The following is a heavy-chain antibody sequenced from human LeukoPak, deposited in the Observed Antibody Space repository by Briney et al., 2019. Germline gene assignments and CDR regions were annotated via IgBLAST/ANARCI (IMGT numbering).Heavy chain of an antibody. CDR1: GFTFSSYA. J-gene: IGHJ4*02. V-gene: IGHV3-30-3*01. CDR3: AREEIPSHYYDSSGYYYY. Sequence: GGSLRLSCAASGFTFSSYAMHWVRQAPGKGLEWVAVISNDGSNKYYADSVKGRFTISRDNSKNTLYLQMNSLRAEDTAVYYCAREEIPSHYYDSSGYYYYWGQGTLVTVSS. CDR2: ISNDGSNK. D-gene: IGHD3-22*01.